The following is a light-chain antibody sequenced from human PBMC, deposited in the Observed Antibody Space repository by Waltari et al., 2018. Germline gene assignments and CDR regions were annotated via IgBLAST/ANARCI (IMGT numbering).Light chain of an antibody. CDR2: GAS. CDR1: LSIDDS. Sequence: EIVMTQSPATLSVSRGGTATPSCRASLSIDDSLAWYQQKPRQPPRLPIHGASTRDTGIPVRFSGSGSGTAFTLTITGLQSEDFAVYFCQQYNQWPLTFGRGTKVEIK. V-gene: IGKV3-15*01. CDR3: QQYNQWPLT. J-gene: IGKJ4*01.